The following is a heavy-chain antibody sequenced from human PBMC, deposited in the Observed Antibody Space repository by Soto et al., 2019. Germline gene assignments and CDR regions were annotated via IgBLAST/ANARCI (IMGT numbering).Heavy chain of an antibody. CDR2: ISSTTNYI. J-gene: IGHJ4*02. Sequence: GESLKISCAASGFTFSYYSLHWVRQAPGKGLEWVSSISSTTNYIYYGDSMKGRFTISRDNAKNSLYLEMNSLRAEDTAVYYCARESEDLTSNFDYWGQGTLVTVSS. CDR1: GFTFSYYS. CDR3: ARESEDLTSNFDY. V-gene: IGHV3-21*06.